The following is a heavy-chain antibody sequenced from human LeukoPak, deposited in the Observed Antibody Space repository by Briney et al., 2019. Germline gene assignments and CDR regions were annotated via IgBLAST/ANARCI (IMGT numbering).Heavy chain of an antibody. D-gene: IGHD5-18*01. CDR2: ISSSSSYI. CDR1: GFTFSSYS. CDR3: ARGSSGYSYGYDY. Sequence: GGSLRLSCAASGFTFSSYSMNWVRQAPGKGLEWVSSISSSSSYIYYADSVKGRFTISRDNAENSLYLQMNSLRAEDTAVYYCARGSSGYSYGYDYWGQGTLVTVSS. J-gene: IGHJ4*02. V-gene: IGHV3-21*01.